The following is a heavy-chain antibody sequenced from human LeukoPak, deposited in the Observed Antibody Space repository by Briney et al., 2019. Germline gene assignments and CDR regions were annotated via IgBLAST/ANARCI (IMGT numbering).Heavy chain of an antibody. Sequence: GGSLRLSCAASGFTFSSYEMNWVRQAPGKGLEWVSYISSSGSTIYYADSVKGRFTISRDNSKNTLYLQMNSLRAEDTAVYYCAKDRSSWYPLQFDPWGQGTLVTVSS. D-gene: IGHD6-13*01. CDR2: ISSSGSTI. V-gene: IGHV3-48*03. CDR3: AKDRSSWYPLQFDP. CDR1: GFTFSSYE. J-gene: IGHJ5*02.